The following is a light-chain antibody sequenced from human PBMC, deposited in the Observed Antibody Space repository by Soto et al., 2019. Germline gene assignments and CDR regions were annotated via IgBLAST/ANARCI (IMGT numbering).Light chain of an antibody. CDR2: AAS. J-gene: IGKJ3*01. CDR1: QSIGKY. CDR3: QQSFDTPFT. Sequence: DIQMTQSPSSLSASVGDRVTITCQASQSIGKYLNWYQQKVGKAPKALISAASRLQSGVPSRFSGSGSDTDFTLTISRLQPEDFATYFCQQSFDTPFTFGPGTTVDI. V-gene: IGKV1-39*01.